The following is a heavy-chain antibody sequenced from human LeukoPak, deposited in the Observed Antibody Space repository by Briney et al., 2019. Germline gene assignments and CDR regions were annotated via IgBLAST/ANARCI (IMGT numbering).Heavy chain of an antibody. V-gene: IGHV3-48*03. CDR2: ISSSGSTI. Sequence: QPGGSLRLSCAASGFTFSSYEMNWVRRAPGNGLEWVSYISSSGSTIYYADSVKGRFTISRDNAKNSLYLQMNSLRAEDTAVYYCARDRPRAAAGIIDYWGQGTLVTVSS. J-gene: IGHJ4*02. CDR1: GFTFSSYE. D-gene: IGHD6-13*01. CDR3: ARDRPRAAAGIIDY.